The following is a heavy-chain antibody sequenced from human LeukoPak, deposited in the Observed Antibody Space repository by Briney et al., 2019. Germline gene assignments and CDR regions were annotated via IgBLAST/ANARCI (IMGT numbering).Heavy chain of an antibody. J-gene: IGHJ5*02. V-gene: IGHV3-7*01. CDR2: IKQDGSEK. Sequence: GGSLRLSCEGSAFIFSGHWMNWVRQTPGKGLEWVANIKQDGSEKYYVDSVKGRFTISRDNAKNSLYLQMNSLRAEDTAVYYCARDWYSGSYNPWGQGTLVTVSS. CDR3: ARDWYSGSYNP. CDR1: AFIFSGHW. D-gene: IGHD1-26*01.